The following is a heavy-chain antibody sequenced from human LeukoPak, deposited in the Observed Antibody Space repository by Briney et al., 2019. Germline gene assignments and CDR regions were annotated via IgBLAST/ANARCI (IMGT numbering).Heavy chain of an antibody. CDR2: INAGNGNT. Sequence: GASVQVSCKASGYTFTSYAMHWVRQAPGQRLEWMGWINAGNGNTKYSQKFQGRVTITRDTSASTAYMELSSLRSEDTAVYYCARDDGSSRSSYWGQGTLVTVSS. V-gene: IGHV1-3*01. J-gene: IGHJ4*02. CDR1: GYTFTSYA. D-gene: IGHD6-13*01. CDR3: ARDDGSSRSSY.